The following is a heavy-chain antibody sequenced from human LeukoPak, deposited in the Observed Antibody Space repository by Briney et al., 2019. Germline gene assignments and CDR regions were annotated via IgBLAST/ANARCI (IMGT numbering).Heavy chain of an antibody. CDR1: GFTFSSYA. J-gene: IGHJ4*02. V-gene: IGHV3-23*01. CDR2: ISGSGGST. Sequence: GGSLRLSCAASGFTFSSYAMSWVRQAPGKGLEWVSAISGSGGSTYYADSVKSRFTISRDNSKNTLYLQMNSLRAEDTAVYYCAKVRLWELTSFAFDYWGQGTLVTVSS. D-gene: IGHD1-26*01. CDR3: AKVRLWELTSFAFDY.